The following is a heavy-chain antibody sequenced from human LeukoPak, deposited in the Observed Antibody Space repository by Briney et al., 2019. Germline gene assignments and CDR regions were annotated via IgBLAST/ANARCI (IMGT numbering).Heavy chain of an antibody. Sequence: SETLSLTCTVSGGSISSYYWSWIRQPPGKGLKWIGYFYYSGSTNYNPSLRSRVTISVDTSKNQFSLKLSSVAAADTAVYYCAGTSYWGQGTLVTVSS. CDR1: GGSISSYY. V-gene: IGHV4-59*08. CDR2: FYYSGST. CDR3: AGTSY. J-gene: IGHJ4*02.